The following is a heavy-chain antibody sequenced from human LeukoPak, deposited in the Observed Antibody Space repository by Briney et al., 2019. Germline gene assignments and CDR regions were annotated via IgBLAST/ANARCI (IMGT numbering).Heavy chain of an antibody. CDR2: LSPDARTD. D-gene: IGHD2-2*01. Sequence: GGSLRLSCAASGFTFTDFYMSWVRQAPGKGLEWVAYLSPDARTDDYAASVKGRLAISRDNTKNSVDLHMNNLRLEDTAVYYCARYAVCCECSSSMDHWGQGTLVTVST. CDR3: ARYAVCCECSSSMDH. CDR1: GFTFTDFY. J-gene: IGHJ4*02. V-gene: IGHV3-11*01.